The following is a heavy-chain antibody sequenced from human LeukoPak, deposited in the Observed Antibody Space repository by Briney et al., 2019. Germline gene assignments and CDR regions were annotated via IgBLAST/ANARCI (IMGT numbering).Heavy chain of an antibody. CDR3: AREDYYDSSGYYKNKEYFHH. Sequence: ASVKVSCNASGYTFTGYYMHWVRQAPGQGLEWMGWINPNSGGTNYAQKFQGRVTMTRDTSISTAYMELSRLRSDDTAVYYCAREDYYDSSGYYKNKEYFHHWGQGTLVTVSS. CDR2: INPNSGGT. CDR1: GYTFTGYY. J-gene: IGHJ1*01. D-gene: IGHD3-22*01. V-gene: IGHV1-2*02.